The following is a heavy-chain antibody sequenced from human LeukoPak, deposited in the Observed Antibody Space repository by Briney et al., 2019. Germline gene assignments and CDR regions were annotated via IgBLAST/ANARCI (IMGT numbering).Heavy chain of an antibody. D-gene: IGHD3-22*01. Sequence: ASVKVSCKASGGTFSSYAISWVRQAPGQGLEWMGRIIPIFGTANYAQKFQGRVTITTDESTSTAYMELSSLRSEDTAVYYCATRGDSSGLDYWGQGTLLTISS. CDR3: ATRGDSSGLDY. CDR1: GGTFSSYA. CDR2: IIPIFGTA. V-gene: IGHV1-69*05. J-gene: IGHJ4*02.